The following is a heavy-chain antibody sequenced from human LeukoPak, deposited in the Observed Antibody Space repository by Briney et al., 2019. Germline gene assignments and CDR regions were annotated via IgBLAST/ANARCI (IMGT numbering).Heavy chain of an antibody. Sequence: PSETLSLTCTVSGGSISGHYWSWVRQPPGKGLEWIGYIYYSGSTNYNPSLKSRVTISVDTSKNQFSLKLSSVTAADTAVYYCARGGPQPTGYWGQGTLVTVSS. V-gene: IGHV4-59*11. CDR1: GGSISGHY. CDR2: IYYSGST. J-gene: IGHJ4*02. D-gene: IGHD1-14*01. CDR3: ARGGPQPTGY.